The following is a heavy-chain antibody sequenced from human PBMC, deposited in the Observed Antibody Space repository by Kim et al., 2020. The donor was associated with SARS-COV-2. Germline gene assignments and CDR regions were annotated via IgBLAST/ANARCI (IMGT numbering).Heavy chain of an antibody. V-gene: IGHV1-2*02. D-gene: IGHD3-16*01. J-gene: IGHJ6*02. CDR3: ASPIAPWGPYYYGMDV. Sequence: ASVKVSCKASGYTFTGYYMHWVRQAPGQGLEWMGWINPNSGGTNYAQKFQGRVTMTRDTSISTAYMELSRLRSDDTAVYYCASPIAPWGPYYYGMDVWGQGTTVTVSS. CDR2: INPNSGGT. CDR1: GYTFTGYY.